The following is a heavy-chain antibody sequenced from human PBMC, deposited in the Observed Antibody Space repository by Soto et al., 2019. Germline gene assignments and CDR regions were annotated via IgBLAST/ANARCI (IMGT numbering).Heavy chain of an antibody. CDR1: GFLFSNYG. CDR2: IWDDGSYK. D-gene: IGHD2-8*02. V-gene: IGHV3-33*01. J-gene: IGHJ6*02. Sequence: QVQLVESGGGVVQPGRSLRLSCTASGFLFSNYGMYWVRQAAGKGLEWVAVIWDDGSYKYYADSVKGRFTISRDNSKTTLYLQMSSLRAEDTAVYYCARRSGRGMDVWGQGTTVTVSS. CDR3: ARRSGRGMDV.